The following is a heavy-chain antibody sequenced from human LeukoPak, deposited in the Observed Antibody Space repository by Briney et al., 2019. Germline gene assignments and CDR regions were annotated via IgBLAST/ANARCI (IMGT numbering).Heavy chain of an antibody. V-gene: IGHV3-30*02. CDR3: AKDKVWFGEFLSGMDV. D-gene: IGHD3-10*01. CDR1: ALTFNSCG. J-gene: IGHJ6*02. Sequence: GGSLRLSCAASALTFNSCGMHWVRQAPGKGLEWVAFIRNDGSNSYYADSVKGRFTISRDNSKNTLYLQMNSLRSEDAALYYCAKDKVWFGEFLSGMDVWGQGTTVIVSS. CDR2: IRNDGSNS.